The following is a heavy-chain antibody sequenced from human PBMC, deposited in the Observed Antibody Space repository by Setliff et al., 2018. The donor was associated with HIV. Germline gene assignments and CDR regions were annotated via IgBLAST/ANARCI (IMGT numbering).Heavy chain of an antibody. Sequence: ASVKVSCKASGYTFSTYGISWVRQAPGQGLEWMGWISAHNDVTHYARHLQGRVTMTTDTSTSTAYMELRSLRSDDTAVYYCVRDRWKEQLVEGWFDPWGQGTLVTVSS. CDR1: GYTFSTYG. D-gene: IGHD6-13*01. V-gene: IGHV1-18*01. CDR2: ISAHNDVT. CDR3: VRDRWKEQLVEGWFDP. J-gene: IGHJ5*02.